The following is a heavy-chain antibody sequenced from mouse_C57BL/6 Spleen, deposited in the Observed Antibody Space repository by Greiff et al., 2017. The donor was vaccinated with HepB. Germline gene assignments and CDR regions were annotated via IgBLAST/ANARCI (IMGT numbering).Heavy chain of an antibody. CDR2: INPYNGGT. CDR1: GYTFTDYY. CDR3: ARSTTADAMDY. D-gene: IGHD1-2*01. J-gene: IGHJ4*01. V-gene: IGHV1-19*01. Sequence: DVQLQESGPVLVKPGASVKMSCKASGYTFTDYYMNWVKQSHGKSLEWIGVINPYNGGTSYNQKFKGKATLTVDKSSSTAYMELNSLTSEDSAVYYCARSTTADAMDYWGQGTSVTVSS.